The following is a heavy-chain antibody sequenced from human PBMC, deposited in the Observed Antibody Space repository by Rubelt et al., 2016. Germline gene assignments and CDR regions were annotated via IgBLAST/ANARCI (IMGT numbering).Heavy chain of an antibody. V-gene: IGHV1-3*01. D-gene: IGHD6-13*01. CDR1: GYTFTSYA. CDR3: ARGLGLGYSSSWFNWFDP. Sequence: QVQLVQSGAEVKKPGASVKVSCKASGYTFTSYAMHWVRQAPGQRLEWMGWINAGNGNPKYSQKFQGRVTITRDTSASTVYMELSSLRSEDTAVYYCARGLGLGYSSSWFNWFDPWGQGTLVTVSS. J-gene: IGHJ5*02. CDR2: INAGNGNP.